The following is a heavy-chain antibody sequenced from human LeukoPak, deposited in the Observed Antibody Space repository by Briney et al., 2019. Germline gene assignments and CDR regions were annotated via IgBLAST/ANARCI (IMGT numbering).Heavy chain of an antibody. J-gene: IGHJ6*02. CDR1: GFTFSSYG. Sequence: GGSLRLSCAASGFTFSSYGMHWVRQAPGKGLEWVAVIWYDGSNKYYADSVKGRFTISRDNSKNTLHLQMNSLRAEDTAVYYCARDRGDYDQIYYYYGMDVWGQGTTVTVSS. CDR3: ARDRGDYDQIYYYYGMDV. V-gene: IGHV3-33*01. D-gene: IGHD4-17*01. CDR2: IWYDGSNK.